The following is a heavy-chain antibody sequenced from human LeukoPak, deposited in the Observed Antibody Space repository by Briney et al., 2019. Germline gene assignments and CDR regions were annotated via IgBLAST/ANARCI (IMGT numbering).Heavy chain of an antibody. V-gene: IGHV4-39*01. J-gene: IGHJ4*02. D-gene: IGHD5-12*01. Sequence: NPSETLSLTCTVSGGSISSRSYYWGWIRQPPGKGLEWIGSIYYSGSTYYNPSLKSRVTISVDTSKNQFSLKLSSVTAADTAMYYCARHDYSGYDYIFDYWGQGTLVTVSS. CDR1: GGSISSRSYY. CDR2: IYYSGST. CDR3: ARHDYSGYDYIFDY.